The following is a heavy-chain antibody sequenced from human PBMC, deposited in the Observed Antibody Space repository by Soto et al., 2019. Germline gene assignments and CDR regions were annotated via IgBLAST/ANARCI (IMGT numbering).Heavy chain of an antibody. Sequence: ASVKVFCKASGYTFTDYASHWVRQAPGQGLEWMGWINVGNGNTGYSRKFQGRVTNARDMSASKAYIEVTSLTSEDTAIYHCAREGAHCTTLDHWAQGTLVTVSS. D-gene: IGHD1-26*01. CDR2: INVGNGNT. V-gene: IGHV1-3*01. CDR1: GYTFTDYA. J-gene: IGHJ4*02. CDR3: AREGAHCTTLDH.